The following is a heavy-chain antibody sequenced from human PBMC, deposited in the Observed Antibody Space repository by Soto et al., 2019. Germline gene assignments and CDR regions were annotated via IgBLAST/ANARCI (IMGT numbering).Heavy chain of an antibody. CDR1: GFTFSSYG. J-gene: IGHJ3*02. CDR2: IWYDGSNK. V-gene: IGHV3-33*01. CDR3: ARDALAYYYDSSGYLSPNDAFDI. D-gene: IGHD3-22*01. Sequence: QPVGSLRLSCAASGFTFSSYGMHWVRQAPGKGLEWVAVIWYDGSNKYYADSVKGRFTISRDNSKNTLYLQMNSLRAEDTAVYYCARDALAYYYDSSGYLSPNDAFDIWGQGTMVTVSS.